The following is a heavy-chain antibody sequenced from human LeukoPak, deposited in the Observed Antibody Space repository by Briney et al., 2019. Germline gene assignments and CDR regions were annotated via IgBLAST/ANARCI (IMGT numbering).Heavy chain of an antibody. Sequence: ASVKVSCKVSGYTLTELSMHWVRQAPRKGLEWMGGFDPEDGETIYAQKFQGRVTMTEDTSTDTAYMELSSLRSEDTAVYYCATLSGSYYSGNWFDPWGQGTLVTVSS. CDR1: GYTLTELS. CDR2: FDPEDGET. V-gene: IGHV1-24*01. D-gene: IGHD1-26*01. J-gene: IGHJ5*02. CDR3: ATLSGSYYSGNWFDP.